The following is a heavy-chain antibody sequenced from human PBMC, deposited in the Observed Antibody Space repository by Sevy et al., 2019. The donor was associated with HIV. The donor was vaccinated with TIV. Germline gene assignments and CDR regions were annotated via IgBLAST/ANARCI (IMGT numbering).Heavy chain of an antibody. D-gene: IGHD3-9*01. J-gene: IGHJ4*02. Sequence: GGSLRLSCAASGFTSSSYAMSWVRQPPGRGLEWVSTLSDSGVSTYYADSVKGRFTISRNNSKNKLYLQMNSLRAKDTAVYYCARDRATSATGTLFDYWGQGTLVTVSS. CDR1: GFTSSSYA. V-gene: IGHV3-23*01. CDR2: LSDSGVST. CDR3: ARDRATSATGTLFDY.